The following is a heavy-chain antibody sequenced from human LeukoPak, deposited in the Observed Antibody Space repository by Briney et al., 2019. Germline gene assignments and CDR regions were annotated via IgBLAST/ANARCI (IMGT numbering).Heavy chain of an antibody. Sequence: SETLSLTCTVSGGSISSHYWSWIRQPPGKGLEWIGYIYYSGSTNYNPSLKSRVTISVDTSKNQFSLKLSSVTAADTAVYYCARVGPTRGPYYYYYMDVWGKGTTVTVSS. D-gene: IGHD3-10*01. CDR3: ARVGPTRGPYYYYYMDV. J-gene: IGHJ6*03. V-gene: IGHV4-59*11. CDR1: GGSISSHY. CDR2: IYYSGST.